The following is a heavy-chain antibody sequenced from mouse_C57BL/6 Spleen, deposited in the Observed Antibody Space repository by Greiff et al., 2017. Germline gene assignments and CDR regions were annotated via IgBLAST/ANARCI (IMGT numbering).Heavy chain of an antibody. D-gene: IGHD1-1*01. Sequence: QVQLQQSGAELVKPGASVKLSCKASGYTFTSYWMHWVKQRPGQGLEWIGMIHPNSGSTNYNEKFKSKATLTVDKSSSTAYMQLSSLTSEDSAVYYCAIVTTVVATNFDYWGQGTTLTVSS. CDR2: IHPNSGST. J-gene: IGHJ2*01. CDR1: GYTFTSYW. V-gene: IGHV1-64*01. CDR3: AIVTTVVATNFDY.